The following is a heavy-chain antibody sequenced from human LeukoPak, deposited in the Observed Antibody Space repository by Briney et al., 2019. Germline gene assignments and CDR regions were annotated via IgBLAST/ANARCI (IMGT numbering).Heavy chain of an antibody. CDR2: ISSSSSTI. CDR1: GFTFSSYS. D-gene: IGHD3-10*01. Sequence: PGGSLRLSCAASGFTFSSYSMNWARQAPGKGLEWVSYISSSSSTIYYADSVKGRFTISRDNAKNSLYLQMNSLRAEDTAVYYCARAGALDISGRAAPYYYYMDVWGKGTTVTVSS. CDR3: ARAGALDISGRAAPYYYYMDV. J-gene: IGHJ6*03. V-gene: IGHV3-48*01.